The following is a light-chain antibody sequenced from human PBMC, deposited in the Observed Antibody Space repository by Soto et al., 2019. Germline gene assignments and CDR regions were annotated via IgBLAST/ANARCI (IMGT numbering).Light chain of an antibody. J-gene: IGKJ1*01. CDR3: QQYGSSPRT. CDR1: QRVNSRY. V-gene: IGKV3-20*01. Sequence: EIVLTQSPGTLSFSAGERATLSCRASQRVNSRYLAWYQQKPGQAPRLLIYGVSNRAAGIPDRFSGSGSGTDFTLTIRRLEPDDFAVYYCQQYGSSPRTFGQGTKVDI. CDR2: GVS.